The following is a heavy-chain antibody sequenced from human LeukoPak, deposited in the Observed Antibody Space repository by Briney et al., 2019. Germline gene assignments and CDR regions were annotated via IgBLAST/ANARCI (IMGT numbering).Heavy chain of an antibody. Sequence: SETLSLTCTVSGGSISTYYWSWIRQPPGKGLEWIGYIYSSGGINYNPSLKSRVTISVDTSKNQFSLKLSSVTAADTAVYYCARHGGHDYSNYAWFDPWGQGILVTVSS. CDR2: IYSSGGI. CDR1: GGSISTYY. J-gene: IGHJ5*02. CDR3: ARHGGHDYSNYAWFDP. V-gene: IGHV4-4*09. D-gene: IGHD4-11*01.